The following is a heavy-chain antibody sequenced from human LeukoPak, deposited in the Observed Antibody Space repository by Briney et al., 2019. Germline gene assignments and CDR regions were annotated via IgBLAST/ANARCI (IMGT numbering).Heavy chain of an antibody. Sequence: PGGSERLVRAASGFTFSSHAMSWVRQAPGKGLEWVSVISGSGRSAYYADSLKGRFTISRDNSKDTLYLQMNSLRAEDTALYYCAQDYSGYDLSAGYWGQAT. CDR1: GFTFSSHA. J-gene: IGHJ4*02. V-gene: IGHV3-23*01. D-gene: IGHD5-12*01. CDR3: AQDYSGYDLSAGY. CDR2: ISGSGRSA.